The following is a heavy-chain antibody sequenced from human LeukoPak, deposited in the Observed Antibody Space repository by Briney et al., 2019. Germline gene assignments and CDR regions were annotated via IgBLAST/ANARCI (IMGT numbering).Heavy chain of an antibody. CDR1: GFTFDDYA. V-gene: IGHV3-9*01. Sequence: SLRLSCAASGFTFDDYAMHWVRQAPGKGLEWVSGISWNSGSIGYADSVKGRFTISRDNSKNTLLLQMNSLRAEDTAVYYCAKEAQGCSITSCYFDSWGQGTLVTVSS. D-gene: IGHD2-2*01. CDR3: AKEAQGCSITSCYFDS. J-gene: IGHJ4*02. CDR2: ISWNSGSI.